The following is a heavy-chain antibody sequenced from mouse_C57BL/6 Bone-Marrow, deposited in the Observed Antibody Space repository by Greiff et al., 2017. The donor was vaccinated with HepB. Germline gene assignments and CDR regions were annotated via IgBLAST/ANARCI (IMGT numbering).Heavy chain of an antibody. CDR3: TRSLHYYGSSGFRY. CDR1: GFTFSDAW. V-gene: IGHV6-6*01. D-gene: IGHD1-1*01. J-gene: IGHJ3*01. Sequence: EVQLQESGGGLVQPGGSMKLSCAASGFTFSDAWMDWVRQSPEKGLEWVAEIRNKANNHATYYAESVKGRFTISRDDSKSSVYLQMNSLRAEDTGIYYCTRSLHYYGSSGFRYWGQGTLVTVSA. CDR2: IRNKANNHAT.